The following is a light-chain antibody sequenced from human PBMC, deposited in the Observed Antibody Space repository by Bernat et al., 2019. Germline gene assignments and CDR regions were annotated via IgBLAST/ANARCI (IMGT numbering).Light chain of an antibody. Sequence: QAGLTQPPSVSKGLRQTATLTCTGNSHNVGDQGTAWLQQHQGHPPKLLSYRNNNRPSGISERFSASRSGNTASLTITGLQPEDEADYYCSAWDSSLSVVLFGGGTKLTVL. J-gene: IGLJ2*01. V-gene: IGLV10-54*04. CDR1: SHNVGDQG. CDR2: RNN. CDR3: SAWDSSLSVVL.